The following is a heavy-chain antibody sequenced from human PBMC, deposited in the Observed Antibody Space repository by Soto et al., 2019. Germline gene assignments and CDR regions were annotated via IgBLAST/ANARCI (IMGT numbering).Heavy chain of an antibody. D-gene: IGHD2-2*01. Sequence: ASVKVSCKTSGFTFSSYAIHWVRQAPGQGLEWMGWISAYNGKTKYAQKVQGRVTITRDTSTNTAYMELSSLRSEDTAVYYCARDVCSSNSCHHIDFWGQGTMVTVSS. V-gene: IGHV1-18*01. CDR2: ISAYNGKT. CDR3: ARDVCSSNSCHHIDF. J-gene: IGHJ4*02. CDR1: GFTFSSYA.